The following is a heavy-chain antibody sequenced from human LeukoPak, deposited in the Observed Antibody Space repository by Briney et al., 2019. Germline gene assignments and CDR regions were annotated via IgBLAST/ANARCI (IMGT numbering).Heavy chain of an antibody. CDR3: ARDCASARGYTYGAYFDY. J-gene: IGHJ4*02. D-gene: IGHD5-18*01. CDR2: IYSGGST. V-gene: IGHV3-53*01. Sequence: GGSLKLSCAASGFTLNGFVMHWVRQAPGKGLEWVSVIYSGGSTYYADSVKGRFTISRDISKNTLYLQMNSLRAEDTAVYYCARDCASARGYTYGAYFDYWGQGTLVTVSS. CDR1: GFTLNGFV.